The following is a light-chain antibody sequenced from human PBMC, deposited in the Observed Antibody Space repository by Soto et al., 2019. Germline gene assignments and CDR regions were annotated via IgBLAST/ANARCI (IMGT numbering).Light chain of an antibody. V-gene: IGKV3-15*01. CDR3: QQYKNWPPIT. CDR1: QSVSSN. Sequence: EIVMTQSPATLSVSPGESATLSCRASQSVSSNLAWYQQKPGQAPRLLIYGASTRATGIPARFSGSGSGTEFNLTISSLQSEDFAVYYCQQYKNWPPITVGQGT. CDR2: GAS. J-gene: IGKJ5*01.